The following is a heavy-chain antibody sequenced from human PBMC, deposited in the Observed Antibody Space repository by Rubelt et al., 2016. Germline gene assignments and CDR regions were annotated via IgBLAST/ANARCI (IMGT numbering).Heavy chain of an antibody. J-gene: IGHJ4*02. CDR3: ARGLLSTIAARQGYY. CDR2: INSDGSST. D-gene: IGHD6-6*01. Sequence: QVPGKGLVWVSRINSDGSSTSYVDSVKGRFTITRDNSGNTMSLQMNSLRPEDTAVYYCARGLLSTIAARQGYYWGQGTLVTVSS. V-gene: IGHV3-74*01.